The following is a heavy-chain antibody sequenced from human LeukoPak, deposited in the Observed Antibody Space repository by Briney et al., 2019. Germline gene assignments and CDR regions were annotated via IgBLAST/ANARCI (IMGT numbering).Heavy chain of an antibody. CDR1: GFTSSSYA. CDR2: ISHTGGDT. D-gene: IGHD3-16*01. V-gene: IGHV3-23*01. CDR3: ASTRVCGGILLRPDCLYFED. J-gene: IGHJ4*02. Sequence: GGSLRLSCAASGFTSSSYAMSWVRQAPGKGLEWVSGISHTGGDTNYADTVLGRFTVSRDNSKNTLYLQMNSLRAEDTAIYYCASTRVCGGILLRPDCLYFEDWGQGALVTVSS.